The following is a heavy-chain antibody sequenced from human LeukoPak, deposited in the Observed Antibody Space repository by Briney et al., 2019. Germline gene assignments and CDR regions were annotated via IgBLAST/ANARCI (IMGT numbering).Heavy chain of an antibody. Sequence: SETLSLTCTVSGGSISSYYWSWIRQPPGKGLEWIGYIYYSGSTNYNPSLKSRVTISVDTSKNQFSLKLSPVTAADTAVYYCARHTGSGYDYFDYWGQGTLVTVSS. CDR2: IYYSGST. CDR1: GGSISSYY. V-gene: IGHV4-59*08. CDR3: ARHTGSGYDYFDY. J-gene: IGHJ4*02. D-gene: IGHD5-12*01.